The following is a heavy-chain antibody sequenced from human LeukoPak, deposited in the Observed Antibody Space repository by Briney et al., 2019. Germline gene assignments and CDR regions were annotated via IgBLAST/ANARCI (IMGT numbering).Heavy chain of an antibody. Sequence: KSSETLSLTCTVSGGSISSGGYYWSWIRQPPGKGLEWIGYIYHSGSTYYNPSLKSRVTISVDRSKNQFSLKLSSVTAADTAVYYCARHSPPSILDFDYWGQGTLVTVSS. CDR2: IYHSGST. V-gene: IGHV4-30-2*01. CDR3: ARHSPPSILDFDY. J-gene: IGHJ4*02. CDR1: GGSISSGGYY. D-gene: IGHD6-6*01.